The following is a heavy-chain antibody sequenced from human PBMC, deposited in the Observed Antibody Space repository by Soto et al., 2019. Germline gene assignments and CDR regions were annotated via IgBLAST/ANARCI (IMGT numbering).Heavy chain of an antibody. CDR2: ISHSGTA. D-gene: IGHD3-9*01. CDR1: GAPARSDDSF. CDR3: ARGHYDVLTGYYVRYFDY. V-gene: IGHV4-30-4*01. J-gene: IGHJ4*02. Sequence: QVQRKEPAPGRLNPPQPLSPRSPVPGAPARSDDSFGIWIPHPPGKPLEWRGYISHSGTAYYNPSLKRRLAMSIDTSKKHFSLSLRSLTAADTATYYCARGHYDVLTGYYVRYFDYWGQGTRVTVSS.